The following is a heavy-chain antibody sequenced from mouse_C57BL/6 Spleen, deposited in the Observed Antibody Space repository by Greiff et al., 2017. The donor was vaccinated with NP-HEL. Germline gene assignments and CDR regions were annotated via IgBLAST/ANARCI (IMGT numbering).Heavy chain of an antibody. Sequence: EVQGVESGGGLVKPGGSLKLSCAASGFTFSSYAMSWVRQTPEKRLEWVATISDGGSYTYYPDNVKGRFTIARDIAKNNLYLQMSHLKSEDTAMYYCARDGDLYYAMDYWGQGTSVTVSS. J-gene: IGHJ4*01. CDR3: ARDGDLYYAMDY. V-gene: IGHV5-4*01. CDR2: ISDGGSYT. CDR1: GFTFSSYA.